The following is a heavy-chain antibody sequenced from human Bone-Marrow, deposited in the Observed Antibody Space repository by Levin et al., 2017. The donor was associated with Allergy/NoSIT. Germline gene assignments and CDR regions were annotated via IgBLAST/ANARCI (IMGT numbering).Heavy chain of an antibody. V-gene: IGHV3-23*01. J-gene: IGHJ4*02. D-gene: IGHD2-15*01. CDR3: AKFLDVCSGGSCYPQGYDY. Sequence: GGSLRLSCAASGFTFSSYAMSWVRQAPGKGLEWVSGVSGSGGSTYYADSVKGRFTISRDNSKNTLYLQMNSLRAEDTAVYYCAKFLDVCSGGSCYPQGYDYWGQGTLVTVSS. CDR1: GFTFSSYA. CDR2: VSGSGGST.